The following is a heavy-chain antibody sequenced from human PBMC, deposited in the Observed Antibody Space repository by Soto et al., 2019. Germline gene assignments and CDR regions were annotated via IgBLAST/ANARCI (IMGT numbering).Heavy chain of an antibody. CDR2: IYYSGST. V-gene: IGHV4-31*03. CDR3: ASLSPWIVATIDRARGSAPIAFDI. CDR1: GGSISSGGYY. Sequence: SETLSLTCTVSGGSISSGGYYWSWIRQHPGKGLEWIGYIYYSGSTYYNPSLKSRVTISVDTSKNQFSLKLSSVTAADTAVYYCASLSPWIVATIDRARGSAPIAFDIWGQGTMVTVSS. D-gene: IGHD5-12*01. J-gene: IGHJ3*02.